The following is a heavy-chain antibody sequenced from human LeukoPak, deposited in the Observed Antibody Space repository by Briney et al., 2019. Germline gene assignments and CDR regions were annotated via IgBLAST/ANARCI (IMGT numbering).Heavy chain of an antibody. D-gene: IGHD1-26*01. Sequence: PGGSLRLTCAASGFTFRTYNMNWVRQAPGKGLDWVSSISGSGGSTYYADSVKGRFTISRDNSKNTLYLQMNSLRAEDTAVYYCAKIPSRGGAYAYFDYWGQGTLVTVSS. CDR1: GFTFRTYN. CDR3: AKIPSRGGAYAYFDY. CDR2: ISGSGGST. J-gene: IGHJ4*02. V-gene: IGHV3-23*01.